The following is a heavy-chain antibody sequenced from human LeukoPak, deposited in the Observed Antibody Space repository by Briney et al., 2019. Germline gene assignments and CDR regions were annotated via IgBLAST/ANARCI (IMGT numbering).Heavy chain of an antibody. CDR1: GGSISSGGYY. J-gene: IGHJ4*02. Sequence: SQTLSLTCTVSGGSISSGGYYWSWIRQHPGKGLEWIGYTYYSGSTYYNPSLKSRVTISVDTSKNQFSLKLSSVTAADTAVYYCARAGFGDPQIDYWGQGTLVTVSS. CDR3: ARAGFGDPQIDY. CDR2: TYYSGST. D-gene: IGHD3-10*01. V-gene: IGHV4-31*03.